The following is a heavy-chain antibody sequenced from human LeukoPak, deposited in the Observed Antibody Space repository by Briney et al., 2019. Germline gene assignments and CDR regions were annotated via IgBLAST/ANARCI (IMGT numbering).Heavy chain of an antibody. Sequence: PSETLSLTCAVYGGSFSGYYWSWIRQPPGKGLEWIGEINHSGSTNYNPPLKSRVTISVDTSKNQFSLKLSSVTAADTAVYYCASGWYPSPVGDYFDYWGQGTLVTVSS. CDR1: GGSFSGYY. CDR3: ASGWYPSPVGDYFDY. J-gene: IGHJ4*02. D-gene: IGHD6-13*01. V-gene: IGHV4-34*01. CDR2: INHSGST.